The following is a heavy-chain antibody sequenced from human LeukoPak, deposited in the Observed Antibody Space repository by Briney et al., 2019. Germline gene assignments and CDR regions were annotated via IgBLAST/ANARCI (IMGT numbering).Heavy chain of an antibody. D-gene: IGHD3-22*01. Sequence: GGSLRLSCAASGFTFSSYAMHWVRQAPGKGLEWVAVISYDGSNKYYADSVKGRFTISRDNSKNTLYLQMNSLRAEDTAVYYCARDLGGYYDSSGYYYVQYYFDYWGQGTLVTVSS. V-gene: IGHV3-30*04. CDR2: ISYDGSNK. CDR3: ARDLGGYYDSSGYYYVQYYFDY. J-gene: IGHJ4*02. CDR1: GFTFSSYA.